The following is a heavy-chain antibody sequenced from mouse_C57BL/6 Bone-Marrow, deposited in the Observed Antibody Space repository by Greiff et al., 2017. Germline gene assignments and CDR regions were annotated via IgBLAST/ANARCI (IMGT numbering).Heavy chain of an antibody. CDR3: ARESNWDVYWYFDV. CDR1: GYTFTSYW. J-gene: IGHJ1*03. D-gene: IGHD4-1*01. Sequence: VQLQQPGAELVKPGASVKLPCKASGYTFTSYWMQWVNQRPGQGLEWIGEIDPSASYTNYNQKFKGKATLTVDTSSSTAYMQLSSLTSEDSAVYYCARESNWDVYWYFDVWGTGTTVTVSS. V-gene: IGHV1-50*01. CDR2: IDPSASYT.